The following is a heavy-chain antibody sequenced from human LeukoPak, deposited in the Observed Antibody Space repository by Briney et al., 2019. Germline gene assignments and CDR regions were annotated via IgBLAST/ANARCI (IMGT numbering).Heavy chain of an antibody. Sequence: ASVKVSCKASGYTFTGYYMHWVRQAPGQGLEWMGWINPNSGGTNYAQKFQGRVTMTRDMSISTAYMELSRLRSDDTAVYYCARALDTAMDTPFDYWGQGTLVTVSS. J-gene: IGHJ4*02. CDR2: INPNSGGT. D-gene: IGHD5-18*01. V-gene: IGHV1-2*02. CDR1: GYTFTGYY. CDR3: ARALDTAMDTPFDY.